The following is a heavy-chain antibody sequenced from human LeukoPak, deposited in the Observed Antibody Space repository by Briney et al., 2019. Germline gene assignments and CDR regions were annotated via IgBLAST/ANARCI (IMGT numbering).Heavy chain of an antibody. Sequence: GESLKISCKGSGYSFTSYWIGWVRQMPGKGLEWMGIIYPGDSDTRYSPSFQGQVTISADKSISTAYLQWSSLKASDTAMYCCARLYCSGGSCEWFDPWGQGTLVTVSS. CDR2: IYPGDSDT. D-gene: IGHD2-15*01. J-gene: IGHJ5*02. V-gene: IGHV5-51*01. CDR3: ARLYCSGGSCEWFDP. CDR1: GYSFTSYW.